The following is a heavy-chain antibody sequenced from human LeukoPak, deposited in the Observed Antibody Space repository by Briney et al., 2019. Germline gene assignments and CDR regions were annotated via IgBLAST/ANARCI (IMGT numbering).Heavy chain of an antibody. CDR1: GGSFSGYY. V-gene: IGHV4-34*01. J-gene: IGHJ6*03. CDR2: INHSGST. Sequence: PSETLSLTCAVYGGSFSGYYWSWIRQPPGKGLEWIGEINHSGSTNYNPSLKSRVTISVDTSKNQFSLKLSSVTAADTAVYYCARGRIAARPVYYYYYMDVWGKGTTVTVPS. D-gene: IGHD6-6*01. CDR3: ARGRIAARPVYYYYYMDV.